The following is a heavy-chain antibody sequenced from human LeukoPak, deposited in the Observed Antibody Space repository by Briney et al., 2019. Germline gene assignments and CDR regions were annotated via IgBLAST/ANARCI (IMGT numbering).Heavy chain of an antibody. CDR1: GFTFSSYE. Sequence: GGSLRLSCAASGFTFSSYEMNWVRQAPGKGLEWVSYISSSGSTIYYADSVKGRFTISRDNAKNSLYLQMNGLRAEDTAVYYCARTLWGSGSTFDHGGREPLVTVP. J-gene: IGHJ4*02. V-gene: IGHV3-48*03. CDR3: ARTLWGSGSTFDH. CDR2: ISSSGSTI. D-gene: IGHD3-16*01.